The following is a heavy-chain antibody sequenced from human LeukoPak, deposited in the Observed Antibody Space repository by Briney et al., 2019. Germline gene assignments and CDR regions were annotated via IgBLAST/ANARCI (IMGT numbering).Heavy chain of an antibody. J-gene: IGHJ5*02. CDR1: GAPFSAYY. D-gene: IGHD6-13*01. CDR3: ARGRYSSSWYAAYNWFDP. V-gene: IGHV4-34*01. CDR2: INHSENT. Sequence: SQTLSLTCAVYGAPFSAYYWSWILQPQGKRQHCIGEINHSENTNYNPSLKSRVTISVDTSKNQCSLKLSSVTAADTAVYYCARGRYSSSWYAAYNWFDPWGQGALVTVSS.